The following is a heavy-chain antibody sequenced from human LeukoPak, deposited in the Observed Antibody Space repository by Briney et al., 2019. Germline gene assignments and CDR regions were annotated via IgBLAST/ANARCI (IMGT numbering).Heavy chain of an antibody. CDR2: IKQDGREK. V-gene: IGHV3-7*01. Sequence: GGSLRLSCAASGFTFSSYWMSWVRQAPGKGLEWVANIKQDGREKYYVDSVKDRFTISRDNAKNSLYLQMNSLRAEDTAVYYCAELGITMIGGVWGKGTTVTISS. D-gene: IGHD3-10*02. CDR3: AELGITMIGGV. J-gene: IGHJ6*04. CDR1: GFTFSSYW.